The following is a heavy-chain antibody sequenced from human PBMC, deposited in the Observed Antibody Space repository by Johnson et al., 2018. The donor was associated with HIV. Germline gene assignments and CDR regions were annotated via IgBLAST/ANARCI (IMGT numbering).Heavy chain of an antibody. V-gene: IGHV3-7*01. D-gene: IGHD5-24*01. CDR2: IKQDGSEN. J-gene: IGHJ3*02. Sequence: VQLVESGGGVVQPGRSLRLSCAASGFTFSSYWMSWVRQAPGKGLEWVANIKQDGSENYYVDSVKGRITISRDNAKNSLYLQMNSLRAEDTAVYYCARDQWMAGDAFDIWGQGTVVTVSS. CDR1: GFTFSSYW. CDR3: ARDQWMAGDAFDI.